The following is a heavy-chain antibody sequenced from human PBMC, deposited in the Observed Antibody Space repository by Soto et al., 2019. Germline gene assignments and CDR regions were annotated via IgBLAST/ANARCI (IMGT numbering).Heavy chain of an antibody. V-gene: IGHV4-31*03. J-gene: IGHJ4*02. CDR3: ARGITLFRVIYFDY. Sequence: SETLSLTCTVSGGSISSGSYYWSWIRRHPGKGLEWIGYIYYSGSTYYNPSLKSRVTISVDTSKNQFSLKLSSVTAADTARYYFARGITLFRVIYFDYCGQGTLVTVS. CDR2: IYYSGST. D-gene: IGHD3-3*01. CDR1: GGSISSGSYY.